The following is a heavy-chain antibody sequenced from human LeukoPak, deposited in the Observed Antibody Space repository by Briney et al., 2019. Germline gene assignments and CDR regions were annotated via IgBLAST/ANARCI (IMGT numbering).Heavy chain of an antibody. D-gene: IGHD2-21*01. CDR3: ARAPVTSCRGAFCYPFDY. CDR2: SSSSDPGT. Sequence: PGGSLRLSCAVSGFSLGSHAVSWVRQAPGKGLEWVSASSSSDPGTYYADSVRGRFTISRDNSKNTLYLQMNRLRVDDAAVYYCARAPVTSCRGAFCYPFDYWGQGILVTVSS. J-gene: IGHJ4*02. V-gene: IGHV3-23*01. CDR1: GFSLGSHA.